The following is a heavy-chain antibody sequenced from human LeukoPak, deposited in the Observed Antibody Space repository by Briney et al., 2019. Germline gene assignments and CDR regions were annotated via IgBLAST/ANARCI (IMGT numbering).Heavy chain of an antibody. Sequence: PGRPLRLSCAGSGFTFSNYSINWVRQAPGKGLEWVSSISPSSHYIYYADSVRGRFTISRDNARNSLYLQMNSLRDEDTAVYYCARDRHTAMVYYYYYMDVWGTGTTVTVSS. CDR1: GFTFSNYS. J-gene: IGHJ6*03. V-gene: IGHV3-21*04. CDR2: ISPSSHYI. CDR3: ARDRHTAMVYYYYYMDV. D-gene: IGHD5-18*01.